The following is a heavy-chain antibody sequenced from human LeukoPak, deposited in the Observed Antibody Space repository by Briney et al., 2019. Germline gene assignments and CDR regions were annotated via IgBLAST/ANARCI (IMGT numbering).Heavy chain of an antibody. V-gene: IGHV4-59*01. D-gene: IGHD3-3*01. CDR3: ARVGYDFWSGYPYYFDY. J-gene: IGHJ4*02. CDR2: IYYSGST. Sequence: KPSETLSLTCTVSGGSISSYYWSWIRQPPGKGLEWIGYIYYSGSTNHNPSLKSRVTISVDTSKNQSSLKLSSVTAADTAVYYCARVGYDFWSGYPYYFDYWGQGTLVTVSS. CDR1: GGSISSYY.